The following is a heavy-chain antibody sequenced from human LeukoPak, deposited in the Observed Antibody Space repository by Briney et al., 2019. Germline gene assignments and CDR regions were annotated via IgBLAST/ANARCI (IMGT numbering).Heavy chain of an antibody. CDR2: ITNGGSTI. J-gene: IGHJ6*02. V-gene: IGHV3-11*01. CDR3: ARSIGLTGGGVDV. Sequence: GGSLRLSCEAPGFTFRDYNMNWVRKAPGKGLGWFSYITNGGSTIHHADSVKGRFTISRDNAKKTLYLQMNSLRAEDTAVYYCARSIGLTGGGVDVWGQGTTVTVSS. D-gene: IGHD3-9*01. CDR1: GFTFRDYN.